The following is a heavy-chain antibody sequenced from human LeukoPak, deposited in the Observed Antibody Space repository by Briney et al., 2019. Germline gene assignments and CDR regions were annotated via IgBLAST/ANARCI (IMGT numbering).Heavy chain of an antibody. V-gene: IGHV5-51*01. CDR1: GYSFTSYW. D-gene: IGHD3-3*01. CDR3: ARQATDYDFWSGYSSYYFDY. Sequence: GESLKISCKGSGYSFTSYWIGWVRQMPGKGLEWMGIIYPGDSDTRYSPSFQGQVTISADESISTAYLQWSSLKASDTAMYYCARQATDYDFWSGYSSYYFDYWGQGTLVTVSS. CDR2: IYPGDSDT. J-gene: IGHJ4*02.